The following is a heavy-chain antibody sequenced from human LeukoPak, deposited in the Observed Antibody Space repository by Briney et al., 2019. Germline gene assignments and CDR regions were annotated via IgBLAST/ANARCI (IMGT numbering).Heavy chain of an antibody. J-gene: IGHJ3*02. CDR2: IRYDGSNK. Sequence: PGGSLTLSCAASGFTFSSYGMHWVRQAPGKGLERVAFIRYDGSNKYYADSVKGRFTISRDNSKNTLYLQMNSLRAEDTAVYYCARHYMTTVTKGAFDIWGQGTMVTVSS. CDR1: GFTFSSYG. D-gene: IGHD4-17*01. V-gene: IGHV3-30*02. CDR3: ARHYMTTVTKGAFDI.